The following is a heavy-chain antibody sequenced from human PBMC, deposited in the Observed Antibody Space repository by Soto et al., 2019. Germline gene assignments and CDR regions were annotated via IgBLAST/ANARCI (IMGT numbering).Heavy chain of an antibody. V-gene: IGHV1-69*06. CDR1: GGTFSSYA. Sequence: QVQLVQSGAEVKKPGSSVKVSCKASGGTFSSYAISWVRQAPGQGLEWMGGISPIFGTANYAQKLQGRVTITADKSTSTAYMELSSLRSEDTAVYYCARGRYYYDSSGYRRHYYYGMDVWGQGTTVTVSS. CDR2: ISPIFGTA. CDR3: ARGRYYYDSSGYRRHYYYGMDV. J-gene: IGHJ6*02. D-gene: IGHD3-22*01.